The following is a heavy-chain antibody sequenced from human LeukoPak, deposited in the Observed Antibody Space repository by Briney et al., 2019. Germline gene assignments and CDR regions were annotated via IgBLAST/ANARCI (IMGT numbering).Heavy chain of an antibody. J-gene: IGHJ4*02. CDR1: GGTFSSYA. V-gene: IGHV1-69*13. CDR2: IIPIFGTA. Sequence: GASVKVSCKASGGTFSSYAISWVRQAPGQGLEWMGGIIPIFGTANYAQKFQGRVTITADESTSTAYMELSSLRSEDTAVYYCARGPDLGWGSGYYFDYWGQGTLVTVSS. CDR3: ARGPDLGWGSGYYFDY. D-gene: IGHD6-13*01.